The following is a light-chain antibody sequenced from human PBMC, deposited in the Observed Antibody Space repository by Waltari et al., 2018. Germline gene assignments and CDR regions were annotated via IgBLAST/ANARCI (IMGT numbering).Light chain of an antibody. CDR3: QQYGSSPGT. V-gene: IGKV3-20*01. CDR1: QSVTNNY. Sequence: EIVLTQSPGTLSLSPGERATLSCRASQSVTNNYVAWYQQKPGQTPRLLIYGTSNRATGIPDRFSGSGSGTDFTLTITRLEPEDFAVFYCQQYGSSPGTFGQGTKVEIK. J-gene: IGKJ1*01. CDR2: GTS.